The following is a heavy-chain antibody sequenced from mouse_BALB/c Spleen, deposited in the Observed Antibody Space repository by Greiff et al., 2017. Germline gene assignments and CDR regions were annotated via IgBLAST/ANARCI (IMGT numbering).Heavy chain of an antibody. CDR2: ILPGSGST. CDR3: ARVGGQLGAGAMDY. V-gene: IGHV1-9*01. CDR1: GYTFSSYW. J-gene: IGHJ4*01. Sequence: VQLQQSGAELMKPGASVKISCKATGYTFSSYWIEWVKQRPGHGLEWIGEILPGSGSTNYNEKFKGKATFTADTSSTTAYMQLSSLTSEDSAVYFCARVGGQLGAGAMDYWGQGTSVTVSS. D-gene: IGHD3-1*01.